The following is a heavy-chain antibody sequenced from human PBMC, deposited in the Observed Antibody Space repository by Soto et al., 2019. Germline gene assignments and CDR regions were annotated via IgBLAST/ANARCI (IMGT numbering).Heavy chain of an antibody. D-gene: IGHD6-13*01. CDR1: GGSICSYY. J-gene: IGHJ4*02. CDR3: ARDSSSYFDY. Sequence: SETLSLTCTVSGGSICSYYWSWIRQPPGKGLEWIGYIYYSGSTNYNPSLKSRVTISVDTSKNQFSLKLSSVTAADTAVYYCARDSSSYFDYWGQGTLVTGAS. CDR2: IYYSGST. V-gene: IGHV4-59*01.